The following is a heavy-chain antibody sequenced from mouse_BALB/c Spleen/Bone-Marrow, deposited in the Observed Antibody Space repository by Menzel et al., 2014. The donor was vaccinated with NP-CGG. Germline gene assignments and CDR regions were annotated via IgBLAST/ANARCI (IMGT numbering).Heavy chain of an antibody. J-gene: IGHJ2*01. D-gene: IGHD2-3*01. V-gene: IGHV14-3*02. CDR2: IDPANGNT. CDR1: VFNIKDTY. CDR3: ARGGLYDGGDY. Sequence: VQLQQSGAELVKPGASVKLSCTASVFNIKDTYMHWVKQRPEQGLEWIGRIDPANGNTKYDPKFQGRATITADTSSNTAYLQLSSLTSEDTAVYYCARGGLYDGGDYWGQGTTLTVSS.